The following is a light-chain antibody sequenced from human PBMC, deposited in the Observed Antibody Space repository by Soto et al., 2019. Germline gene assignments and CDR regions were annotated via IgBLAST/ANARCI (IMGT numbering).Light chain of an antibody. CDR2: DAS. CDR3: QQYDNLPLI. V-gene: IGKV1-33*01. J-gene: IGKJ5*01. Sequence: IQMTQSASAVSASVEDRVTITCQATQDIRKHLNWYQQKPGKAPKLLIYDASSLETGVPSRFSGSGSGTDFTLTIGSLQPEDFATYYCQQYDNLPLIFGQGTRLEIK. CDR1: QDIRKH.